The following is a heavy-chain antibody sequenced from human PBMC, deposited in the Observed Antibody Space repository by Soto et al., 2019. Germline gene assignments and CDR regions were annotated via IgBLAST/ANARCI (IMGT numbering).Heavy chain of an antibody. CDR1: GVPISSYDW. J-gene: IGHJ5*02. Sequence: QVHLEESGPGLVRPSGTLSLTCNVSGVPISSYDWWTWVRQTPGQGMEWSGEIYHNGRTNYNPSLNSRVSLSVDKSKNQFSLNLQSLTAADTAVYYCARGTLIGSSTRNWFDPWGQGTQVTVSS. D-gene: IGHD3-10*01. V-gene: IGHV4-4*02. CDR3: ARGTLIGSSTRNWFDP. CDR2: IYHNGRT.